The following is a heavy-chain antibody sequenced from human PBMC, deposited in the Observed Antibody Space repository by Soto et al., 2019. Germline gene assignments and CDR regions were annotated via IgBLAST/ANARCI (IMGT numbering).Heavy chain of an antibody. CDR2: IYYSGST. D-gene: IGHD2-15*01. CDR3: ARRTIVVVVAATLYYFDY. CDR1: GGYISSGGYY. J-gene: IGHJ4*02. V-gene: IGHV4-31*03. Sequence: QVQLQESGPGLVKPSQTLSLTCTVSGGYISSGGYYWSWIRQHPGKGLEWIGYIYYSGSTYYNPALKSRVTISVDTSKHQFSLKLSSVTASDTAVYYCARRTIVVVVAATLYYFDYWGQGTLVTSSS.